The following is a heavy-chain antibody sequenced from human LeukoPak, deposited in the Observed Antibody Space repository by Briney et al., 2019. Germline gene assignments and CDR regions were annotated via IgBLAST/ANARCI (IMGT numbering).Heavy chain of an antibody. J-gene: IGHJ4*02. V-gene: IGHV3-48*02. CDR3: ATYSSGWYLVY. CDR1: GVTFSTYS. D-gene: IGHD6-19*01. CDR2: ISRGSSAI. Sequence: GGSLRLSCEASGVTFSTYSMNWVRQAPGKGLEWVSFISRGSSAIYYADSVRGRFTISRDDAKNSLYLQMNSLRDGDTAVYYCATYSSGWYLVYWGQGTLVTVSS.